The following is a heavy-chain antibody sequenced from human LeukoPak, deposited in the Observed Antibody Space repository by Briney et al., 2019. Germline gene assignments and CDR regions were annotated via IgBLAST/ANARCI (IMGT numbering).Heavy chain of an antibody. J-gene: IGHJ3*01. V-gene: IGHV3-15*01. CDR2: IKSRADDGIA. Sequence: GGSLRLSCVASGFTFSEAWMTWVRQAPGKGLQCVGRIKSRADDGIAVYAAPVQGRFTISRDDSKDTLYLQMNSLRAEDTAVYYCSRYWVGNNCYLDTFDVWGQGTMVSVSS. D-gene: IGHD1-20*01. CDR3: SRYWVGNNCYLDTFDV. CDR1: GFTFSEAW.